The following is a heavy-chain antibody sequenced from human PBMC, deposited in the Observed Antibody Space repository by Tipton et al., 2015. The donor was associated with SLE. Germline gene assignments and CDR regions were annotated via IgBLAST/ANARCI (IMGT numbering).Heavy chain of an antibody. D-gene: IGHD2-8*01. J-gene: IGHJ4*02. CDR1: GFTVSSNY. V-gene: IGHV3-53*01. CDR2: IYSGGST. Sequence: SLRLSCAASGFTVSSNYMSWVRQAPGKGLEWVSVIYSGGSTYYADSVKGRFTISRDNSKNTLYLQMNSLRAEDTAVYYCAKDPRGYCTNGVCPLDYWGQGTLATVSS. CDR3: AKDPRGYCTNGVCPLDY.